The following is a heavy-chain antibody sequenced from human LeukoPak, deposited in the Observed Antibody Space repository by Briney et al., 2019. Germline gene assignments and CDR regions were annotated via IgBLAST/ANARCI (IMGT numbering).Heavy chain of an antibody. V-gene: IGHV3-30*04. J-gene: IGHJ3*02. D-gene: IGHD3-22*01. CDR2: ISYDGSNK. CDR3: ARKKGRSSGYPGDAFDI. CDR1: GFTFSSYA. Sequence: GGSLRLSCAASGFTFSSYAMHWVRQAPGKGLEWVAVISYDGSNKYYADSVKGRFTISRDNSKNTLYLQMNSLRAEDTAVYYCARKKGRSSGYPGDAFDIWGQGTMVTVSS.